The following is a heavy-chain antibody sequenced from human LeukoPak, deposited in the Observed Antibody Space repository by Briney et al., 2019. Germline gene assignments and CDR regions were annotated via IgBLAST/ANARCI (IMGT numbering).Heavy chain of an antibody. J-gene: IGHJ4*02. V-gene: IGHV3-48*03. CDR3: ARDLSGVTGYTYGRGIHY. Sequence: GGSLRLSCAASGFTFSSYEMNWVRQAPGKGLEWVSYISSSGSTIYYADSVKGRFTISRDNAKNSLYLQMNSLRAEDTAVYYCARDLSGVTGYTYGRGIHYWGQGTLVTVSS. D-gene: IGHD5-18*01. CDR2: ISSSGSTI. CDR1: GFTFSSYE.